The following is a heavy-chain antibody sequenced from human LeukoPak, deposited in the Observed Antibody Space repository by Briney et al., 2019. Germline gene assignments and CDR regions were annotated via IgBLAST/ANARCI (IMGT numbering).Heavy chain of an antibody. CDR1: GYTFTSFG. CDR3: ARVLRYCSGGNCYSGGLGYMDV. D-gene: IGHD2-15*01. J-gene: IGHJ6*03. CDR2: ISAYNANT. V-gene: IGHV1-18*01. Sequence: ASVKVSCKASGYTFTSFGISWVRQAPGQGLEWMGWISAYNANTNFAQNLQGRVTMTTDTSTSTAYMELRSLRSDDTAVYYCARVLRYCSGGNCYSGGLGYMDVWGKGTTVTISS.